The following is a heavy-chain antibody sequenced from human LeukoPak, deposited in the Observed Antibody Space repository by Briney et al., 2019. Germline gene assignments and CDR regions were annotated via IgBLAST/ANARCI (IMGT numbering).Heavy chain of an antibody. Sequence: GGSLRLSCGASGFIFSNYAMTWVRQAPGKGLEWVSGISDSGSTAFYADSVKGRFTSSRDNPKNTLYLQINSLRAEDTAVYYCAKDMQTWPRFPDYWGQGTLVTVS. CDR2: ISDSGSTA. D-gene: IGHD5-12*01. J-gene: IGHJ4*02. V-gene: IGHV3-23*01. CDR3: AKDMQTWPRFPDY. CDR1: GFIFSNYA.